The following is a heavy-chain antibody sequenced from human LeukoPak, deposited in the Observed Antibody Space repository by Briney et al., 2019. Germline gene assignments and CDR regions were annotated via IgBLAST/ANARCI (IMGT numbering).Heavy chain of an antibody. V-gene: IGHV4-4*07. D-gene: IGHD1-26*01. Sequence: PSETLSLTCTVSGGSISTYYWHWVRQPAGKGLEWVGRIYASGLTNYNPSLKSRVTMSVDTSKNQFSLTLTSVTAADTAVYFCATDLKWGWYFDLWGRGTLVSVST. CDR1: GGSISTYY. J-gene: IGHJ2*01. CDR3: ATDLKWGWYFDL. CDR2: IYASGLT.